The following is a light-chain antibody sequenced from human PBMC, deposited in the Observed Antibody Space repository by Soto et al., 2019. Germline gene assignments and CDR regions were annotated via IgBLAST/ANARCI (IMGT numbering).Light chain of an antibody. J-gene: IGKJ1*01. CDR3: QQYVSSPAT. V-gene: IGKV3-20*01. Sequence: EIVLTQSPGTLSLSPGERATLSCRASQNFGGIYVAWNQQKLGQAPRLLIYGSSIRATGIPYRFSGRVSETDFTLTISRLEPEDFAVYVCQQYVSSPATFGQGTKVDIK. CDR2: GSS. CDR1: QNFGGIY.